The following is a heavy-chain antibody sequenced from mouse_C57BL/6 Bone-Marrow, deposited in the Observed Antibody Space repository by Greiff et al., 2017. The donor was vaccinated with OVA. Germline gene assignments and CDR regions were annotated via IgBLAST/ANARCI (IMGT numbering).Heavy chain of an antibody. CDR2: IDPENGDT. V-gene: IGHV14-4*01. CDR1: GFNIKDDY. J-gene: IGHJ1*03. CDR3: TSVYYFGSSYPYWYFDV. Sequence: VQLQQSGAELVRPGASVKLSCTASGFNIKDDYMHWVKQRPEQGLEWIGWIDPENGDTEYASKFQGKATITADTSSNTAYLQLSSLTSEDTAVYYCTSVYYFGSSYPYWYFDVWGTGTTVTVSS. D-gene: IGHD1-1*01.